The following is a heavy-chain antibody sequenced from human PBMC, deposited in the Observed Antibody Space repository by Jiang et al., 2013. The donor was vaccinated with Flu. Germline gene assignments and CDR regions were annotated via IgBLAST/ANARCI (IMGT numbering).Heavy chain of an antibody. CDR1: GYTFTGYY. CDR3: ARAADVRDGYNLGAFDI. J-gene: IGHJ3*02. CDR2: INPNSGGT. D-gene: IGHD5-24*01. Sequence: SGAEVKKPGASVKVSCKASGYTFTGYYMHWVRQAPGQGLEWMGWINPNSGGTNYAQKFQGWVTMTRDTSISTAYMELSRLRSDDTAVYYCARAADVRDGYNLGAFDIWGQGTMVTVSS. V-gene: IGHV1-2*04.